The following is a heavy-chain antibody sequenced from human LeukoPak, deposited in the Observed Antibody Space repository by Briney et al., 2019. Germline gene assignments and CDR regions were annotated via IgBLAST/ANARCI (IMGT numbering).Heavy chain of an antibody. CDR2: IKQDGSGK. CDR1: GFTFSSYW. V-gene: IGHV3-7*01. D-gene: IGHD3-22*01. Sequence: GGSLRLSCAASGFTFSSYWMSWVRQAPGKGLEWVANIKQDGSGKYYVDSVKGRFTISRVNAKNSLYLQMNSLRAEDTAVYYCARESSGYSIDYWGQGTLVTVSS. J-gene: IGHJ4*02. CDR3: ARESSGYSIDY.